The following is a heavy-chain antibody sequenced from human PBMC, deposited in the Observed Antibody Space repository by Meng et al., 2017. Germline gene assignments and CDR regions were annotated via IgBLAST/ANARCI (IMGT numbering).Heavy chain of an antibody. Sequence: LLKVCAGLLKPSGPLSRTSAVDGGVLRGHCWCCIRQPPGKGVEWIGETNHSGSTKYNPSLKSRVTISVATSQNQLPRKLSSVTAAATAVYYCARGGFRLVIIVRYHDAFDIWGQGTMVTVSS. D-gene: IGHD3-9*01. CDR2: TNHSGST. CDR1: GGVLRGHC. V-gene: IGHV4-34*01. CDR3: ARGGFRLVIIVRYHDAFDI. J-gene: IGHJ3*02.